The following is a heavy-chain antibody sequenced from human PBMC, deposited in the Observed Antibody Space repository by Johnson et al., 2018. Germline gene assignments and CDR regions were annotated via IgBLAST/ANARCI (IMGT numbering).Heavy chain of an antibody. J-gene: IGHJ6*03. CDR3: AKAPQGYSYGYGYYYYYMDV. D-gene: IGHD5-18*01. CDR1: GFTFSSYA. V-gene: IGHV3-23*04. Sequence: EVQLVESGGGVVQPGRSLRLSCAASGFTFSSYAMSWVRQAPGKGLEWVSAISGSGGSTYYADSVKGRFPISRDNSKNTLYLQMNSLRAEDTAVYYCAKAPQGYSYGYGYYYYYMDVWGKGTTVTVSS. CDR2: ISGSGGST.